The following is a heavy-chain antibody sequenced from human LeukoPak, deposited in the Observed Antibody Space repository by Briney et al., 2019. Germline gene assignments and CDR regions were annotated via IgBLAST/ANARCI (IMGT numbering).Heavy chain of an antibody. CDR1: GGTFSSYA. V-gene: IGHV1-69*05. J-gene: IGHJ4*02. CDR3: ARGYSSGWNY. D-gene: IGHD6-19*01. CDR2: IIPIFGTA. Sequence: SVKVSCKASGGTFSSYAISWVRQAPGQGLELMGGIIPIFGTANYSQKFQGRVTITTDESTSTAYMELSSVRSEDTAVYYCARGYSSGWNYWGQGTLVTVCS.